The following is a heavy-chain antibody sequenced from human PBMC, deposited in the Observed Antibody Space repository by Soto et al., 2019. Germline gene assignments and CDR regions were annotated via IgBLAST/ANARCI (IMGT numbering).Heavy chain of an antibody. V-gene: IGHV3-74*01. Sequence: GGFLRLPCAAFGLIFSNYKMRWVRQAPGKGLVWVSRINTDGSITDYADSVKGRFTVSRDNAKNTMYLQMNSLTADVSAVYYCARDTNGLQYWGQGTLVTVSS. CDR2: INTDGSIT. CDR3: ARDTNGLQY. D-gene: IGHD2-8*01. J-gene: IGHJ4*02. CDR1: GLIFSNYK.